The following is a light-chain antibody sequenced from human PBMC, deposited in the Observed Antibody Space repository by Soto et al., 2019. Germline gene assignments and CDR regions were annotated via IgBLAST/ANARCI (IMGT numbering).Light chain of an antibody. CDR3: QQRSTGPPLT. V-gene: IGKV3-15*01. J-gene: IGKJ4*01. CDR1: QSVRSN. Sequence: EIVLTQSPATLSVSPGERATLSCRASQSVRSNLAWYQQKPGQGPRLLIFGASTRATNIPARFSGSGSGTEFTLTIRSLQSEDFAVYYCQQRSTGPPLTFGGGTKVEIK. CDR2: GAS.